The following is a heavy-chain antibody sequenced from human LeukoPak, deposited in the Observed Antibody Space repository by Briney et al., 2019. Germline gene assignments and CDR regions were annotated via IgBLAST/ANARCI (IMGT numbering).Heavy chain of an antibody. J-gene: IGHJ3*02. V-gene: IGHV4-30-4*01. D-gene: IGHD1-20*01. Sequence: PSETLSLTCTVSGGSISSGDYYWRWIRQPPGKGLEWIGYIYYSGSTYYNPSLKSRVTISVDTSNNQFSLKLSSVTAADTAVYYCAREVITGTPNAFDIWGQGTMVTVSS. CDR2: IYYSGST. CDR3: AREVITGTPNAFDI. CDR1: GGSISSGDYY.